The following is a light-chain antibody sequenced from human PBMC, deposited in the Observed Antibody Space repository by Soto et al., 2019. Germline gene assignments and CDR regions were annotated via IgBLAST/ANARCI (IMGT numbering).Light chain of an antibody. V-gene: IGKV1-5*03. CDR1: QDISNY. CDR3: QQYNSYSPLT. CDR2: KAS. Sequence: DIQVTQSPYSLSASVGDRVTITCQASQDISNYLNWYQQKPGKAPNLLIYKASRLETGVPSRFSGSGSGTEFTLTISFLQPDDFATYYCQQYNSYSPLTFGGGTKVDI. J-gene: IGKJ4*01.